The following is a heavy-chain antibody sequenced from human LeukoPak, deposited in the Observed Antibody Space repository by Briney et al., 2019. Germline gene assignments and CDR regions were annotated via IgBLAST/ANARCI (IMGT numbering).Heavy chain of an antibody. Sequence: NPGRSLRLSCAASGFTFSSYGMNWVRQAPGKGLEWVSSISSSSSYIYYADSVKGRFTISRDNAKNSLYLQMNSLRAEDTAVYYCARDNYFDSSGYYYGWDQGTLVTVSS. CDR2: ISSSSSYI. CDR1: GFTFSSYG. CDR3: ARDNYFDSSGYYYG. D-gene: IGHD3-22*01. J-gene: IGHJ4*02. V-gene: IGHV3-21*01.